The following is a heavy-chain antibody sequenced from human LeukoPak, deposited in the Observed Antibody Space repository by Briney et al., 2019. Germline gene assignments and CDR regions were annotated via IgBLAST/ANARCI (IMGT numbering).Heavy chain of an antibody. V-gene: IGHV3-48*03. Sequence: GGSLRLSCAASGFTFSSYEMNWVRQAPGKGLEWVSYISSSGSTIYYADSVKGRFTISRDNAKNSLYLQMNSLRAEDTAVYYCASPSDYFDYWGQGTLVTVSS. J-gene: IGHJ4*02. CDR1: GFTFSSYE. CDR2: ISSSGSTI. D-gene: IGHD2-2*01. CDR3: ASPSDYFDY.